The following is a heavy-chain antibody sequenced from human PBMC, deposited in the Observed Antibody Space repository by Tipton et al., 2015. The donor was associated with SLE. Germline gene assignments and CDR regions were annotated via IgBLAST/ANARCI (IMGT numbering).Heavy chain of an antibody. V-gene: IGHV4-39*07. CDR1: NGSITSLYDY. Sequence: TLSLTCTVSNGSITSLYDYWGWVRQPPGKGLEWLGSVFYGGRYYDNASLRSRVTISVDTVKTQVSLKLTSVTAADTAMYFCARGFFHDYWCAELGRKSFYFDNWGQGALVTVSS. CDR2: VFYGGRY. D-gene: IGHD3-3*01. J-gene: IGHJ4*02. CDR3: ARGFFHDYWCAELGRKSFYFDN.